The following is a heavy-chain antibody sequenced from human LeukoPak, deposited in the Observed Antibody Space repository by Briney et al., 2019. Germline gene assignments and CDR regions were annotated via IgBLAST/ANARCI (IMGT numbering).Heavy chain of an antibody. J-gene: IGHJ4*02. CDR3: ARVEYYYDSSGYYSFDYFDY. D-gene: IGHD3-22*01. CDR2: IYYSGST. Sequence: SETLSLTCPVSGGSISSSSYYWGWIRQPPGKGLEWIGSIYYSGSTYYNPSLKSRVTISVDTSNNQFSLKLSSVTAADTAVYYCARVEYYYDSSGYYSFDYFDYWGQGTLVTVSS. CDR1: GGSISSSSYY. V-gene: IGHV4-39*01.